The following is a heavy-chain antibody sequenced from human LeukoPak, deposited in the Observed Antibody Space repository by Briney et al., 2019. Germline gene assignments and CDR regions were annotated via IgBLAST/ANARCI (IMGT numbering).Heavy chain of an antibody. V-gene: IGHV1-69*13. CDR2: IIPIFGTA. CDR3: ARVLPPRHIVVVTAIGSGDWYFDL. CDR1: GGTFSSYS. J-gene: IGHJ2*01. D-gene: IGHD2-21*02. Sequence: SVTVSCKASGGTFSSYSISWVRQAPGQGLEWMGGIIPIFGTANYAQKFQGRVTITADESTSTAYMELSSLRSEDTAVYYCARVLPPRHIVVVTAIGSGDWYFDLWGRGTLVTVSS.